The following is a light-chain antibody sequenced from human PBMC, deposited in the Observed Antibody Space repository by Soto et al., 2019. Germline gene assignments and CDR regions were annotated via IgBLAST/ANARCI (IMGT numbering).Light chain of an antibody. CDR3: QQYNKWPPYT. CDR2: GAS. Sequence: EIMMTQSPANLSVSPGERATLSCRASQSISSNLAWYQQKPGQGPRLLIYGASTRATGIPARFSGSGSGTEFTLTISSLQSEDFAVYYCQQYNKWPPYTFGQGTKLEIK. J-gene: IGKJ2*01. V-gene: IGKV3-15*01. CDR1: QSISSN.